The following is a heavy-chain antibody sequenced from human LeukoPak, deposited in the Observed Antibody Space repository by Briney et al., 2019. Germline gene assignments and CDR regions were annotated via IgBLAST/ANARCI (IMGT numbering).Heavy chain of an antibody. V-gene: IGHV3-23*01. D-gene: IGHD6-13*01. CDR1: GFTFSSYA. Sequence: PGGSLRLSCAASGFTFSSYAMSWVRQAPGKGLAWVSTISGGGDSTDYADSVKGRFTISRDNSKNTLSLQMNSLRAEDTAVYYCEKEGLGAAAGTFDYWGQGTLVTVSS. CDR3: EKEGLGAAAGTFDY. J-gene: IGHJ4*02. CDR2: ISGGGDST.